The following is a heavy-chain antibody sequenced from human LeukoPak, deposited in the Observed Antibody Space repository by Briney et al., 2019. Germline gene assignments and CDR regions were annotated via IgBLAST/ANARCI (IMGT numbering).Heavy chain of an antibody. D-gene: IGHD4-17*01. CDR2: ISYDASNK. CDR1: GFTFTSYT. V-gene: IGHV3-30*14. Sequence: GGSLRLSCTASGFTFTSYTMHWVRQAPGKGLEWVAVISYDASNKYYADSVKGRFTISRDNSKNTLYLQMNSLRAEDTAVYYCASGSDDYGDLYFDYWGQGTLVTVSS. CDR3: ASGSDDYGDLYFDY. J-gene: IGHJ4*02.